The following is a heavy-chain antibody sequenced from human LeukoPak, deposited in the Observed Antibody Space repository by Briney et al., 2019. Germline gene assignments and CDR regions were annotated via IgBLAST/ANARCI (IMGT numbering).Heavy chain of an antibody. Sequence: GASVKVSCKSSGYTFTTYAMHWVRQAPGQRPEWMGWIIVGSGKTKYSQKFQGRVTFTRDTSATTVYMELSSLTSEDTAAYYCARVRGSRYGYQDYWGQGTLVTVSS. CDR2: IIVGSGKT. D-gene: IGHD5-18*01. J-gene: IGHJ4*02. CDR1: GYTFTTYA. V-gene: IGHV1-3*01. CDR3: ARVRGSRYGYQDY.